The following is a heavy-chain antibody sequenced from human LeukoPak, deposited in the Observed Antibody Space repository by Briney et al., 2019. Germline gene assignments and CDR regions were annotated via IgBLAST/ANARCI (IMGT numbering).Heavy chain of an antibody. J-gene: IGHJ4*02. V-gene: IGHV3-7*01. CDR3: VRGSGWFFGL. D-gene: IGHD6-19*01. CDR2: IKEDGRDI. Sequence: GGSLRLSCAASQFSISYDWMHWVRQAPGKGLEWVASIKEDGRDIHYLDSVKGRFSISRDNAKNSLCLEMNTLRAEDTAVYYCVRGSGWFFGLWGQGSLVTVSS. CDR1: QFSISYDW.